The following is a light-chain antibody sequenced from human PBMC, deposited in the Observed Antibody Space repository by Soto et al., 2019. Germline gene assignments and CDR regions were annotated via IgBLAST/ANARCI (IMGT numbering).Light chain of an antibody. V-gene: IGLV2-14*01. J-gene: IGLJ2*01. CDR3: SSYTSSRSSRYVL. CDR2: EVS. Sequence: QSALTQPASVSGSPGQSITISCTGTSSDVGVYNYVSWYQQHPGKAPKLMIYEVSNRPSGVSNRFSGSKSGNTASLTISGLQAEDEADYYCSSYTSSRSSRYVLFGGGTKVTVL. CDR1: SSDVGVYNY.